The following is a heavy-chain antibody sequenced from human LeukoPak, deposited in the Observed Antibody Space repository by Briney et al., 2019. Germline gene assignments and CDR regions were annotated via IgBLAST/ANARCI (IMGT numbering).Heavy chain of an antibody. CDR3: ARMPGSGSPLDY. D-gene: IGHD3-10*01. Sequence: PSETLSLTCTVSGGSISSYYWSWIRQPPGKGLEWIGYIYYSGSTNYNPSLKSRVTMSVDTSKNQFSLKLSSVTAADTAVYYCARMPGSGSPLDYWGQGTLVTVSS. CDR1: GGSISSYY. CDR2: IYYSGST. V-gene: IGHV4-59*12. J-gene: IGHJ4*02.